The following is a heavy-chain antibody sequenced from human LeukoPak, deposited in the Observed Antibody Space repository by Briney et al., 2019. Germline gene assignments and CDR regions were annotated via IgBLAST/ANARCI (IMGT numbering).Heavy chain of an antibody. Sequence: GGSLRLSCAASGFTFSDYYMSWIRQAPGKGLEWVSYIGTSDDSIYYVDSVKGRFTISRDNAKNSLYLQMNGLATEDSAVYYCARDDPAYCGRTSCRSLDYWGQGTLVTVSS. D-gene: IGHD2-2*01. CDR1: GFTFSDYY. CDR2: IGTSDDSI. CDR3: ARDDPAYCGRTSCRSLDY. V-gene: IGHV3-11*01. J-gene: IGHJ4*02.